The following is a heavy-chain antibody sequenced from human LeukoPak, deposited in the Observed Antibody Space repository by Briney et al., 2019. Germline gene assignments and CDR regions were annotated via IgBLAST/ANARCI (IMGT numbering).Heavy chain of an antibody. Sequence: SETLSLTCAVYGGSFSGYYWSWIRQPPGKGLEWIGEINHSGSTNYNPSLKSRVTISVDTSKNQFSLKLSSVTAADTAVYYCARHPAELPDYWGQGTLVTVFS. J-gene: IGHJ4*02. CDR3: ARHPAELPDY. CDR1: GGSFSGYY. CDR2: INHSGST. D-gene: IGHD1-26*01. V-gene: IGHV4-34*01.